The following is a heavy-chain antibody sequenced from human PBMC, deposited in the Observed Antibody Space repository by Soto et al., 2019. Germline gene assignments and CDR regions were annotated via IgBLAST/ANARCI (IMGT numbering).Heavy chain of an antibody. CDR3: ARASFILRRITNLGAASPGIIEH. J-gene: IGHJ5*02. Sequence: QVQLVQSGTEVKRPGASVKVSCKASGYMFSDYFLHWVRQAPGQGLEWMGWFHPKGGDSHYAQKFKYRVTMSADTPMANTAYMELSGLRSDDTATYFCARASFILRRITNLGAASPGIIEHWGQGTLVSVSS. CDR2: FHPKGGDS. V-gene: IGHV1-2*02. D-gene: IGHD3-3*01. CDR1: GYMFSDYF.